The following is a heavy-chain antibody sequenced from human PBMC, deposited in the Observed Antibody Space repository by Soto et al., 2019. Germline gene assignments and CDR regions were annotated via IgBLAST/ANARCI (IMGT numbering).Heavy chain of an antibody. Sequence: EVQLLESGGGLVQPGGSLRLSCAASGVTFSSYAMSWVRQAPGKGLEWVSAISGSGGSTYYADSMKGRFTISRDNSKNTLYLQMNSLRAEDTAVYYCARAAAGSLPLYYYGMDVWGPGTTVTVSS. CDR3: ARAAAGSLPLYYYGMDV. D-gene: IGHD6-13*01. CDR2: ISGSGGST. J-gene: IGHJ6*02. V-gene: IGHV3-23*01. CDR1: GVTFSSYA.